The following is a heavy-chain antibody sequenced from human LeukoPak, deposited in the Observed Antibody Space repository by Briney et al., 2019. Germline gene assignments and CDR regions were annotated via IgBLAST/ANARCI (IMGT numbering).Heavy chain of an antibody. Sequence: SETLSLTCTVSGGSISSGGYYWSWIRRHPGKGLEWIGYIYYSGSTYYNPSLKSRVTISVDTSKNQFSLKLSSVTAADTAVYYCVRQKYYYDSSGYYHNNWFDPWGQGTLVTVSS. CDR1: GGSISSGGYY. CDR2: IYYSGST. D-gene: IGHD3-22*01. J-gene: IGHJ5*02. V-gene: IGHV4-31*03. CDR3: VRQKYYYDSSGYYHNNWFDP.